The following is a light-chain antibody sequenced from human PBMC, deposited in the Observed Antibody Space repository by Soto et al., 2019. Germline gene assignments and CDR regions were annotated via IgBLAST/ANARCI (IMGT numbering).Light chain of an antibody. J-gene: IGKJ5*01. CDR1: QTIMTY. CDR2: AAS. CDR3: QQYNSYPIT. Sequence: IHMTQSPSSLSASVGDEVTITCRASQTIMTYLNWYQLKPGKPPRLLIYAASSLQSGVPSRFSGSGSGTEFTLTISSLQPDDFATYYCQQYNSYPITFGQGTRLEIK. V-gene: IGKV1-17*01.